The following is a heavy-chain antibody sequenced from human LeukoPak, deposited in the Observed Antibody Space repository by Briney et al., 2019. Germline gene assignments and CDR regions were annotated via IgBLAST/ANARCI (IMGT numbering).Heavy chain of an antibody. CDR1: GFTFDDYD. D-gene: IGHD2-2*01. CDR3: AKGSCSSTSCYVWFDP. Sequence: PGSTLRLFCAASGFTFDDYDMHWVRQASAKGLEWVSGINWNSGTIGYADPVKGRFTISRDNAKNSLYLQMNSLRAEDMALYYCAKGSCSSTSCYVWFDPWGQGTLVTVSS. J-gene: IGHJ5*02. CDR2: INWNSGTI. V-gene: IGHV3-9*03.